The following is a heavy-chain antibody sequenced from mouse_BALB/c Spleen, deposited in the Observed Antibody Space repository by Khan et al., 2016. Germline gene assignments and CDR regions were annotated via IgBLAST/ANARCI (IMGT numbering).Heavy chain of an antibody. CDR2: IISKANTHAT. D-gene: IGHD2-4*01. CDR3: TAMITY. Sequence: EVKLEESGGGLVQPGGSMKLSCTASGFTFSDAWMAWVRESPEKGLEWDAEIISKANTHATYYADSVKGRFTISRDDSKRSVYLQMNSVRAEDPGIYYCTAMITYWGQGTTPTVSS. V-gene: IGHV6-6*01. CDR1: GFTFSDAW. J-gene: IGHJ2*01.